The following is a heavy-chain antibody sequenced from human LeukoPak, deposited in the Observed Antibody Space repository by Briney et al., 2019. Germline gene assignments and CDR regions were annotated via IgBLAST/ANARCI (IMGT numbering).Heavy chain of an antibody. CDR1: GGSISSSSW. CDR3: ARDLWADYGDYGEDY. V-gene: IGHV4-4*02. D-gene: IGHD4-17*01. CDR2: IHHSGST. Sequence: SSETLSLTCAVSGGSISSSSWWSWVRQPPGKGPEWIGEIHHSGSTNLNPSLKSRVTMSVDNAKNQFSLKVTSVTAADTAVYYCARDLWADYGDYGEDYWGQGTLVTVSS. J-gene: IGHJ4*02.